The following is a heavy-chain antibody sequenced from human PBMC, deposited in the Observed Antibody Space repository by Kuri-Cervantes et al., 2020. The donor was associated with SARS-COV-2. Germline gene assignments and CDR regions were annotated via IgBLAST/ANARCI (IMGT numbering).Heavy chain of an antibody. CDR1: GFTFSSYA. Sequence: GGSLRLSCAASGFTFSSYAMSWVRQAPGKGLEWVAVIWYGGSNKYYADSVKGRFTISRDNSKNTLYLQMNSLRAEDTAVYYCAKDRRGSGPFDYWGQGTLVTVSS. V-gene: IGHV3-30*02. CDR2: IWYGGSNK. CDR3: AKDRRGSGPFDY. D-gene: IGHD3-10*01. J-gene: IGHJ4*02.